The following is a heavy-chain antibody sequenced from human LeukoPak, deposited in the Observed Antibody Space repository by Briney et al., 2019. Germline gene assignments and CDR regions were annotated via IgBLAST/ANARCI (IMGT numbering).Heavy chain of an antibody. CDR3: ARDAAAAFFDY. D-gene: IGHD6-13*01. J-gene: IGHJ4*02. CDR1: GGSISSSSYY. Sequence: SETLSLTCTVSGGSISSSSYYWGWIRQPPGKGLEWIGSIYYSGSTNYNPSLKSRVTISVDTSKNQFSLKLSSVTAADTAVYYCARDAAAAFFDYWGQGTLVTVSS. CDR2: IYYSGST. V-gene: IGHV4-39*07.